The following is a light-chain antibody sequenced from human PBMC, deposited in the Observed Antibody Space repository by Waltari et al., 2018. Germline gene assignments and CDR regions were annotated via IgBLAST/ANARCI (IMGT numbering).Light chain of an antibody. CDR1: QDIGTS. J-gene: IGKJ4*01. CDR3: QEFYGSLSRT. V-gene: IGKV1-NL1*01. Sequence: DIQMTPSPSSLSASVGDTITITCRASQDIGTSLAWYQQKTGEAPKLLVFVASRLQGGVPSRFSGNGSGTDFSLTIRSLQPEDFATYSCQEFYGSLSRTVGGGTKVDIK. CDR2: VAS.